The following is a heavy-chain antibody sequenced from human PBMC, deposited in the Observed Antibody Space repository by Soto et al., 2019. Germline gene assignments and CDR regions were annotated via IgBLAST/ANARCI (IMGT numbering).Heavy chain of an antibody. CDR3: ARISSASSGLLPDY. CDR2: INVYNGNT. D-gene: IGHD2-2*01. V-gene: IGHV1-18*04. Sequence: QVQLVQSGAEVKKPGASVKVSCKASGYAFTSNSIGWVRQAPGQGLEWMGWINVYNGNTKYAQQLQGRVTLTTDTSTSTAYMDLRSLRSDDTAVYYCARISSASSGLLPDYWGQGALVTVSS. J-gene: IGHJ4*02. CDR1: GYAFTSNS.